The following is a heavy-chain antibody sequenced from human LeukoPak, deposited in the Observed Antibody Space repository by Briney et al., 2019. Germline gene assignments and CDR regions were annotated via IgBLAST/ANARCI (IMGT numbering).Heavy chain of an antibody. CDR3: VSWSGYGAY. V-gene: IGHV3-7*01. Sequence: PGGSLRLSCAASGFTVSGSWMSWIRQAPGKGLEWVAHIYQAGSDKYYVDSVEGRFTISGDNAENSLFLQMNRLRAEDTDVYYCVSWSGYGAYWGQGTLVTVSS. CDR1: GFTVSGSW. CDR2: IYQAGSDK. J-gene: IGHJ4*02. D-gene: IGHD2-15*01.